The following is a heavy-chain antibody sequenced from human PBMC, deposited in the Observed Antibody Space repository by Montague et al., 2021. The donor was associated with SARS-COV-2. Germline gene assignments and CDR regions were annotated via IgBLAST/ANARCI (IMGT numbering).Heavy chain of an antibody. J-gene: IGHJ6*03. V-gene: IGHV6-1*01. CDR2: TYYRSKWYN. D-gene: IGHD6-19*01. Sequence: SVISGDSVSSNSAAWNWIRQSPSRGLEWLGRTYYRSKWYNDYAVSVKSRITINPDTSKNQFSLQLNSVTPEDTAVYYCARDVRCIRLVWNYYYYYMDVWGKGTTVTVSS. CDR3: ARDVRCIRLVWNYYYYYMDV. CDR1: GDSVSSNSAA.